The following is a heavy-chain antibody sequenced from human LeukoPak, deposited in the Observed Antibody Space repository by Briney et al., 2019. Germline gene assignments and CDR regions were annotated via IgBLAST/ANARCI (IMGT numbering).Heavy chain of an antibody. J-gene: IGHJ3*02. CDR2: INHSGST. D-gene: IGHD1-1*01. CDR3: ARLNWIYDAFDI. Sequence: SETLSLTCAVYGGSFSGYYWSWIRQPPGKGLEWIGEINHSGSTNYNPSLKSRVTISVDTSKNQFSLKLSSVTAADTAVYYCARLNWIYDAFDIWGQGTMVTVSS. CDR1: GGSFSGYY. V-gene: IGHV4-34*01.